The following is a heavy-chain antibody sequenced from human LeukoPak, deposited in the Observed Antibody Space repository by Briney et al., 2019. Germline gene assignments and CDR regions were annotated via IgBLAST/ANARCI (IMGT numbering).Heavy chain of an antibody. CDR3: ARDRVYCSSTSCYAGIGLGDY. J-gene: IGHJ4*02. Sequence: GASVKVSCKASGYTFTSYGISWVRQAPGQGLEWMGWISAYNGNTKYAQKLQGRVTMTTDTSTSTAYMELRSLRSDDTAVYYCARDRVYCSSTSCYAGIGLGDYWGQGTLVTVSS. D-gene: IGHD2-2*01. V-gene: IGHV1-18*01. CDR1: GYTFTSYG. CDR2: ISAYNGNT.